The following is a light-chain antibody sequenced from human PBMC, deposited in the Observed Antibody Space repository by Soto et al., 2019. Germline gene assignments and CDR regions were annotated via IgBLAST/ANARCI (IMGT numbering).Light chain of an antibody. CDR3: QQRSNWLT. CDR2: DAS. J-gene: IGKJ4*01. V-gene: IGKV3-11*01. CDR1: QSVSSY. Sequence: EIVLTQSPATLSLSPGERATLSCRASQSVSSYLAWYQQKPGQAPRLLIYDASNRATGITARFSGRGSGTDFTLTINSLEPEDFAVYYCQQRSNWLTFGGGTKVEIK.